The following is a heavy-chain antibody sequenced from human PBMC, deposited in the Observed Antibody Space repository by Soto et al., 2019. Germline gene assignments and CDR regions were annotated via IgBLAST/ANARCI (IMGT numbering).Heavy chain of an antibody. CDR3: ARTLRYYDILTGYYAPGGWFDP. V-gene: IGHV2-26*01. J-gene: IGHJ5*02. D-gene: IGHD3-9*01. CDR1: GFSLSNARMG. CDR2: IFSNDEK. Sequence: SGPTLVNPTETLTLTCTVSGFSLSNARMGVSWIRQPPGKALEWLAHIFSNDEKSYSTSLKSRLTISKDTSKSQVVLTMTSMDPVDTATYYCARTLRYYDILTGYYAPGGWFDPWGQGTLVTVSS.